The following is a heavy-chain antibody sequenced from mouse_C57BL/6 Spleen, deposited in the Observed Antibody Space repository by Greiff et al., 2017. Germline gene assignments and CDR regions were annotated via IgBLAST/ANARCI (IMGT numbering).Heavy chain of an antibody. CDR1: GYTFTSYW. Sequence: QVQLQQPGTELVKPGASVKLSCKASGYTFTSYWMHWVTQRPGQGLEWIGNINPSNGGTNYNEKFKSKATLTVDKSSSTAYMQLSSLTSEDSAVYYCAKNPTYYGPFDYWGQGTTLTVSS. V-gene: IGHV1-53*01. CDR2: INPSNGGT. J-gene: IGHJ2*01. D-gene: IGHD1-1*01. CDR3: AKNPTYYGPFDY.